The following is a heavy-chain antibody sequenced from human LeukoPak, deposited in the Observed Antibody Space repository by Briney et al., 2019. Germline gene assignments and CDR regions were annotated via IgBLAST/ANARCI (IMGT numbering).Heavy chain of an antibody. CDR2: IWYDGSNK. CDR1: GFTFSSYG. V-gene: IGHV3-33*06. Sequence: GRSLRLSCAASGFTFSSYGMHWVRQAPGKGLEWMAVIWYDGSNKYYADSVKGRFTISRDNSENTLYLQMNSLRAEDTAVYYCAKGSTTVTPGSWFDPWGQGTLVTVSS. J-gene: IGHJ5*02. D-gene: IGHD4-17*01. CDR3: AKGSTTVTPGSWFDP.